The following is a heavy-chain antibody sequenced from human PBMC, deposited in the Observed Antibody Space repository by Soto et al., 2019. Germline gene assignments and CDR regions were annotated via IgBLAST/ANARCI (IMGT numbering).Heavy chain of an antibody. D-gene: IGHD3-22*01. CDR1: GFTFCRYL. V-gene: IGHV3-74*01. Sequence: GGAPRISCAAPGFTFCRYLVHWVRQAPGKGLVWVSGINGDGKTATYADSVKGRFIISRDNAKNILYLQMNSLTAEDTAVYYCTRPRYDGSGTPFDHWGQGSLVTSPQ. CDR2: INGDGKTA. J-gene: IGHJ4*02. CDR3: TRPRYDGSGTPFDH.